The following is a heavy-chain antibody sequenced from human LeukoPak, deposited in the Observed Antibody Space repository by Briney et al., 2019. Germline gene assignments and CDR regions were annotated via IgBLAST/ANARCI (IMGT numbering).Heavy chain of an antibody. CDR3: ARQSIRGSSLSYFDY. D-gene: IGHD3-3*02. Sequence: PSETLSLTCTVSGCSISSYYWSWIRQPPGRGLEWIGNIYDSGSTNYNPSLKSRVTISVDTSKNQCSLKLSSVTAADTAVYYCARQSIRGSSLSYFDYWGQRTLVNVSS. CDR1: GCSISSYY. CDR2: IYDSGST. J-gene: IGHJ4*02. V-gene: IGHV4-59*01.